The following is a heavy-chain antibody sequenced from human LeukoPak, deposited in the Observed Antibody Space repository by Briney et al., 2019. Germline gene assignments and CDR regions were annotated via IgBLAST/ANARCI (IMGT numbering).Heavy chain of an antibody. CDR3: ARDGLGGYSGYDRHYYYYGMDV. V-gene: IGHV3-30-3*01. J-gene: IGHJ6*02. Sequence: GRSLRLSCAASGFTFSSYAMHWVRQAPGKGLEWVAVISYDGSNKYYADSVKGRFTISRDSSKNTLYLQMNSLRAEDTAVYYCARDGLGGYSGYDRHYYYYGMDVWGQGTTVTVSS. CDR2: ISYDGSNK. D-gene: IGHD5-12*01. CDR1: GFTFSSYA.